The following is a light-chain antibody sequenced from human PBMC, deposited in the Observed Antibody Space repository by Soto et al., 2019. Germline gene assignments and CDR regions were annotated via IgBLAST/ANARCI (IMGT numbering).Light chain of an antibody. V-gene: IGKV3-20*01. CDR3: QQYGSSPPLT. J-gene: IGKJ4*01. Sequence: EIVLGQSPGTLSLSPGERATLSCMASQSVSSSYLAWYQQKPGQAPRLLIYGASSRATGIPDRFSGSGSGTDFTLTISRLEPEDFAVYYCQQYGSSPPLTFGGGTKVDIK. CDR1: QSVSSSY. CDR2: GAS.